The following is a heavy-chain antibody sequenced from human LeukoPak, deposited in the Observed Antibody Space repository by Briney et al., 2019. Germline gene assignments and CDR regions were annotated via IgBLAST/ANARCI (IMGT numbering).Heavy chain of an antibody. J-gene: IGHJ4*02. CDR2: IYRSGSV. Sequence: GGSLTLSCAASGFTFSYHWMTWVRQAPGRGLEWVSIIYRSGSVSYADSVKGRFIISRDSSTNTLSLQMTRLRAEDTAVYYCAADFYTSYHLGYWGQGTRVTVSS. D-gene: IGHD3-16*01. V-gene: IGHV3-66*01. CDR1: GFTFSYHW. CDR3: AADFYTSYHLGY.